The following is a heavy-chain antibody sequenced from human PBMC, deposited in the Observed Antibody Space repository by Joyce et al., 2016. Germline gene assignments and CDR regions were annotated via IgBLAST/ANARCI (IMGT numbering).Heavy chain of an antibody. D-gene: IGHD5-24*01. V-gene: IGHV1-69*02. Sequence: QVHLVQSGAEVKKSGSSVKVSCKASGGSFSKYTVSWGRQAPGQGLAWMGRIIPMLNMTNYAQEFQGRVTITADKSTTTAYMQLTGLRSDDTAVYFCAGTFNYPHHDGMDVWGQGTTVTVSS. CDR2: IIPMLNMT. CDR1: GGSFSKYT. CDR3: AGTFNYPHHDGMDV. J-gene: IGHJ6*02.